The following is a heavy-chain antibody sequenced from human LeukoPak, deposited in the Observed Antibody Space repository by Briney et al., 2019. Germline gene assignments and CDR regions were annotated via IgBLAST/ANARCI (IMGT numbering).Heavy chain of an antibody. D-gene: IGHD1-26*01. J-gene: IGHJ4*02. CDR1: GGSISSGDYY. CDR3: ARDAIVGATGDY. V-gene: IGHV4-30-4*08. Sequence: PSETLSLTCTVSGGSISSGDYYWSWLRQPPGKGLEWIGYIYYSGSTYYNPSLKSRVTISVDTSKNQFSLKLSSVTAADTAVYYCARDAIVGATGDYWGQGTLVTVSS. CDR2: IYYSGST.